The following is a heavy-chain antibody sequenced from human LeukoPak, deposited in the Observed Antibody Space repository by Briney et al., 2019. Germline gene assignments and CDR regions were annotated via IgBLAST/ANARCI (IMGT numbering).Heavy chain of an antibody. CDR1: GGSNNGYY. J-gene: IGHJ5*02. V-gene: IGHV4-4*09. Sequence: PSETLSLSCTVSGGSNNGYYWSWIRQPPGKGLEWIGYTHPSGNTNYSPSLKSRVTISIDTSRNQFSLKRSSVTAADTAVYYCARKAPKKGWFDPWGQGTLVTVSS. CDR2: THPSGNT. CDR3: ARKAPKKGWFDP.